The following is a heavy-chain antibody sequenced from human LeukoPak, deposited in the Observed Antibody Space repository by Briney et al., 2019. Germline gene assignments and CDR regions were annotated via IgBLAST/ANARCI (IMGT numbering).Heavy chain of an antibody. Sequence: PGGSLRLSCAASGFAFKNYAMTWVRQAPGKGLEGVSNINDNGGQRHYADPVKGRFTISRDNSKNTVFLQMDSLRAEDTAVYYCANTQWKVGATDYFDYWGQGILVTVSS. CDR1: GFAFKNYA. D-gene: IGHD1-26*01. J-gene: IGHJ4*02. CDR2: INDNGGQR. V-gene: IGHV3-23*01. CDR3: ANTQWKVGATDYFDY.